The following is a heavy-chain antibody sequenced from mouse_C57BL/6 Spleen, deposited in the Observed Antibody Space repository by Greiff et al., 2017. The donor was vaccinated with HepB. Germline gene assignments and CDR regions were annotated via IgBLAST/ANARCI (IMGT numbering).Heavy chain of an antibody. CDR1: GYTFTSYW. V-gene: IGHV1-55*01. CDR2: IYPGSGST. J-gene: IGHJ4*01. Sequence: QVQLKQPGAELVKPGASVKMSCKASGYTFTSYWITWVKQRPGPGLEWIGDIYPGSGSTNYNEKFKSKATLTVDTSSSTAYMQLSSLTSEDSAVYYCARVGVYYYGSSPYYYAMDYWGQGTSVTVSS. CDR3: ARVGVYYYGSSPYYYAMDY. D-gene: IGHD1-1*01.